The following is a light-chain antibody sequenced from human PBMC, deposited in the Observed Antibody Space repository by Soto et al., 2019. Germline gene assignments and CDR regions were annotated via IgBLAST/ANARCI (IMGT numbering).Light chain of an antibody. CDR2: DAS. CDR3: QQYDSPPLT. J-gene: IGKJ4*01. Sequence: DIQMTQSPSSLSASVGDRVTITCQASQDISNYLNWYQQKPGKAPKRLIYDASNLETGVPSRFSGSGSGTDFTFTISSLQPEDIATYYCQQYDSPPLTFGGGTKVDIK. V-gene: IGKV1-33*01. CDR1: QDISNY.